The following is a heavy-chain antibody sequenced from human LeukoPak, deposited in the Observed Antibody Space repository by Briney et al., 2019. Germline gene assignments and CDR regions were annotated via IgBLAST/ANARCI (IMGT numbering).Heavy chain of an antibody. CDR3: ARDQYDTWSRRGNFDS. Sequence: GGSLRLSCAASGFTFSSYALNWVRQAPGKGLEWISYISSSSSTIYYTDSVKGRFTISRDNTKNSLYLQMNSLRVEDTAVFYCARDQYDTWSRRGNFDSWGQGTLVIVSS. CDR1: GFTFSSYA. V-gene: IGHV3-48*04. J-gene: IGHJ4*02. D-gene: IGHD3-3*01. CDR2: ISSSSSTI.